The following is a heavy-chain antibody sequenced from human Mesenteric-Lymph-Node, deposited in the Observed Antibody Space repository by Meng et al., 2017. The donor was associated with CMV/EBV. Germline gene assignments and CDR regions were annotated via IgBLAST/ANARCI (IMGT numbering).Heavy chain of an antibody. D-gene: IGHD4-17*01. V-gene: IGHV1-2*02. CDR2: INPNSGGT. Sequence: ASVKVSCKASGYTFTGYYMHWVRQAPGQGLEWMGWINPNSGGTNYAQKFQGRVTMTSDTSISTGHMELSRLRSDDTAVYYCARTHDYAPFDYWGQGTLVTVSS. J-gene: IGHJ4*02. CDR1: GYTFTGYY. CDR3: ARTHDYAPFDY.